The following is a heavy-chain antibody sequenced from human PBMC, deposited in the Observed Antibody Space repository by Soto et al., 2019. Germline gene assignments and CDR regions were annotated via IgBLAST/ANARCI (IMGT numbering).Heavy chain of an antibody. CDR3: AREAADTAMVLNWFDP. D-gene: IGHD5-18*01. J-gene: IGHJ5*02. CDR1: GGTFSSYA. Sequence: SVKVSCKASGGTFSSYAISWVRQAPGQGLEWMGGIIPIFGTANYAQKFQGRVTITADESTSTAYMELSSLRSEDTAVYYCAREAADTAMVLNWFDPWGQGTLVTVSS. CDR2: IIPIFGTA. V-gene: IGHV1-69*13.